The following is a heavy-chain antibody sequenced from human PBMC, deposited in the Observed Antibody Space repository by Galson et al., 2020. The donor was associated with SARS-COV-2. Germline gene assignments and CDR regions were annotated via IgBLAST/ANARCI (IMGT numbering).Heavy chain of an antibody. Sequence: ASVKFSCKASGYTFTGYYIHWVRQAPGQGLEWMGWINPDSGATNYAQNFQGWVTLTRDTSINTAYMELSRLKSDDTAIYYCARGGGGDIVVVPAASDDFGVWGQGTMVTVSS. CDR3: ARGGGGDIVVVPAASDDFGV. CDR1: GYTFTGYY. D-gene: IGHD2-2*01. V-gene: IGHV1-2*04. CDR2: INPDSGAT. J-gene: IGHJ3*01.